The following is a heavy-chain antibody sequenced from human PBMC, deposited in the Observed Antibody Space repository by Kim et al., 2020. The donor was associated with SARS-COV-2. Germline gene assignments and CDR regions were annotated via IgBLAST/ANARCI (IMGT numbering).Heavy chain of an antibody. V-gene: IGHV1-8*01. Sequence: ASVKVSCKASGYTFTSYDINWVRQATGQGLEWMGWMNPNSGNTGYAQKFQGRVTMTRNTSISTAYMELSSLRSEDTAVYYCARVSDDFWSGYSPFYYYYYMDVWGKGTTVTVSS. CDR2: MNPNSGNT. CDR3: ARVSDDFWSGYSPFYYYYYMDV. D-gene: IGHD3-3*01. J-gene: IGHJ6*03. CDR1: GYTFTSYD.